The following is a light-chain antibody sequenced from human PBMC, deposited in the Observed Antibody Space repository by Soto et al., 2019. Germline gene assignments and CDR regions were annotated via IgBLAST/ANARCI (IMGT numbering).Light chain of an antibody. CDR3: QQRNNWPPSIT. V-gene: IGKV3-11*01. J-gene: IGKJ5*01. CDR2: DAS. CDR1: QSVGGH. Sequence: EIVLTHSPATLSLSPGERATLSCRASQSVGGHLAWYQQKPGQAPRLLIYDASDRAIGIPARFSGSGSETDFTLTISSLEPDDFAVYYCQQRNNWPPSITFGQGTRLQIK.